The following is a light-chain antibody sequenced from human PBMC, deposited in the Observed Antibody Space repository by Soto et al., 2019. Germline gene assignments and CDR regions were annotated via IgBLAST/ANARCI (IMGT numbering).Light chain of an antibody. CDR3: QLWDSISDLF. CDR1: NIGSKS. J-gene: IGLJ1*01. CDR2: DDS. Sequence: SYVLTQPPSVSVAPGQTARITCGGNNIGSKSVHWYQQKPGQAPVLVVSDDSDRPSGIPERFSGPKSGNTATLTISRVEAGDEADYFCQLWDSISDLFFGTGTKLTVL. V-gene: IGLV3-21*02.